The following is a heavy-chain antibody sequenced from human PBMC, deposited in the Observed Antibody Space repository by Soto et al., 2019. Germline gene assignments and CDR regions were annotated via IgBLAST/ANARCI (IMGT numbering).Heavy chain of an antibody. D-gene: IGHD6-13*01. CDR1: GYTFTGYY. CDR3: ARYSSSWGTRNWFDP. J-gene: IGHJ5*02. V-gene: IGHV1-2*04. CDR2: INPNSGGT. Sequence: GASVKVSCKASGYTFTGYYMHWVRQAPGQGLEWMGWINPNSGGTNYAQKFQGWVTMTRDTSISTAYMELSRLRSDDTAVYYCARYSSSWGTRNWFDPWGQGTLVTVSS.